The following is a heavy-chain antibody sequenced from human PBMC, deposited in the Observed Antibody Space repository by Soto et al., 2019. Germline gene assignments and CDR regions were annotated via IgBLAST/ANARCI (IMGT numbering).Heavy chain of an antibody. J-gene: IGHJ4*02. V-gene: IGHV4-59*01. CDR1: GCYINNYY. Sequence: SATLSLTCPDSGCYINNYYWIWIRQPPGKRLEWIGYIYYTGSTTYNPSLESRVTMSVDTSKNQFSLKLSSVNAADTAVYYCAKYRRTEAEGFTLDYWGRGNLVTVSA. CDR2: IYYTGST. D-gene: IGHD6-13*01. CDR3: AKYRRTEAEGFTLDY.